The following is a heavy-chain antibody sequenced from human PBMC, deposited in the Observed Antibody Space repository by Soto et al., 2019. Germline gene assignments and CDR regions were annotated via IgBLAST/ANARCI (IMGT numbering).Heavy chain of an antibody. J-gene: IGHJ3*02. D-gene: IGHD2-21*02. Sequence: LSLTCTVSGGSISSGDYYWGWIRQPPGKGLEWIGYIYYSGSTYYNPSLKSRVTISVDTSKNQFSLRLSSVTAADTAVYYCARLVVTASTDVFDIWGQGTMVTVSS. CDR2: IYYSGST. CDR3: ARLVVTASTDVFDI. CDR1: GGSISSGDYY. V-gene: IGHV4-30-4*01.